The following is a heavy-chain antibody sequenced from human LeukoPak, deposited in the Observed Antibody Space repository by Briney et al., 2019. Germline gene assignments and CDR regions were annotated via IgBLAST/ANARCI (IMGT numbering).Heavy chain of an antibody. D-gene: IGHD3-9*01. CDR2: ISSSSSYI. Sequence: GGSLRLSCAASGFTFSSYSMNWVRQAPGKGLEWVSSISSSSSYIYYADSVKGRFTTSRDNAKNSLYLQMNSLRAEDTAVYYCARDPPYYDILTGYYQIDYWGQGTLVTVSS. CDR1: GFTFSSYS. V-gene: IGHV3-21*01. J-gene: IGHJ4*02. CDR3: ARDPPYYDILTGYYQIDY.